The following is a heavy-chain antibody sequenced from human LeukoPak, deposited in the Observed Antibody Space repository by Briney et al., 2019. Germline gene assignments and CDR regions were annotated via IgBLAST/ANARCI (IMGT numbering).Heavy chain of an antibody. J-gene: IGHJ4*02. CDR3: ASRIATAGSVDY. CDR1: GFTVSSNY. V-gene: IGHV3-53*01. CDR2: IYSSGST. Sequence: GGSLRLSCAASGFTVSSNYMSWVRQAPGKGLEWVSVIYSSGSTYYADPVKGRFTISRDNSKNTLHPQMNTLRAEDTAVYYCASRIATAGSVDYWGQGTLVTVSS. D-gene: IGHD6-13*01.